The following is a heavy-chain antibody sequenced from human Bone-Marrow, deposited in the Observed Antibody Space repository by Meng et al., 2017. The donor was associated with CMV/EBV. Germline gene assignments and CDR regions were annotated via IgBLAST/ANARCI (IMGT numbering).Heavy chain of an antibody. J-gene: IGHJ4*02. Sequence: ASVKVSCKVSGYDFLNHGISWVRQTPGQGLEWMGWITTYNDNRNYGEKFQDRLSLTTDTSTSTAYMELRSLTSDDTAVYYCARRRPIVEGATTFDYWGQGTLVTVSS. CDR3: ARRRPIVEGATTFDY. CDR1: GYDFLNHG. D-gene: IGHD2-21*01. V-gene: IGHV1-18*01. CDR2: ITTYNDNR.